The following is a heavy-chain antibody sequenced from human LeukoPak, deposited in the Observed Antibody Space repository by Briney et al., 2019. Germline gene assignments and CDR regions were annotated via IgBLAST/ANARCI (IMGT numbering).Heavy chain of an antibody. CDR3: ARAPFGSNWYFDY. CDR1: GFPVSNNY. J-gene: IGHJ4*02. V-gene: IGHV3-53*01. CDR2: IYSAGYI. Sequence: GGSLRLSCAASGFPVSNNYMSWVRRAPGKGLEWVSVIYSAGYIYYADSVKGRFTISRDNSKNTLCLQMNNLRAEDTAVYYCARAPFGSNWYFDYWGQGTLVTVSS. D-gene: IGHD6-13*01.